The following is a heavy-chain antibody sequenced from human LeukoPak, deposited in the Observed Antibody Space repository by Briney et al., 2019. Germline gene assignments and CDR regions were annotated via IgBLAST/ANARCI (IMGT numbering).Heavy chain of an antibody. CDR1: GFMFSSNW. CDR2: INQDGGDK. CDR3: VRWATLSP. Sequence: GGSLRLSCAASGFMFSSNWMSWVRQAPGKGLEWVANINQDGGDKNYVDFVKGRFTISRDNAKNSLYLQMNSLRVEDTAVYYCVRWATLSPWGQGTLVAVSS. V-gene: IGHV3-7*01. J-gene: IGHJ5*02. D-gene: IGHD5-12*01.